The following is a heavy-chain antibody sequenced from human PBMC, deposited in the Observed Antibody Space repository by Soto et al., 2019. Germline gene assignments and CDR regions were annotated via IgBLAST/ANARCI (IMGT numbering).Heavy chain of an antibody. CDR2: ICPGNSDT. Sequence: GESLKISCTSFGNRITSDWIGWVRQMPGKGREWTWIICPGNSDTRYSASFQCLVTISADKAISTAYLYWSSQKASDTAIFYCARPVVVGFTPDFFDYWGQGTLVTVAS. J-gene: IGHJ4*02. V-gene: IGHV5-51*01. CDR3: ARPVVVGFTPDFFDY. D-gene: IGHD3-22*01. CDR1: GNRITSDW.